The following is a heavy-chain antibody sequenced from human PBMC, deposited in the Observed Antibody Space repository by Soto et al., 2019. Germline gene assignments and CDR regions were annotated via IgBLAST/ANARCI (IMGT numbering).Heavy chain of an antibody. CDR1: GGSFSGYY. D-gene: IGHD3-9*01. CDR2: INHSGST. CDR3: ARGGLRYFDWTQHNWFDP. V-gene: IGHV4-34*01. Sequence: PSETLSLTXAVYGGSFSGYYWSWIRQPPGKGLEWIGEINHSGSTNYNPSLKSRVTISVDTSKNQFSLKLSSVTAADTAVYYCARGGLRYFDWTQHNWFDPWGQGTLVTVSS. J-gene: IGHJ5*02.